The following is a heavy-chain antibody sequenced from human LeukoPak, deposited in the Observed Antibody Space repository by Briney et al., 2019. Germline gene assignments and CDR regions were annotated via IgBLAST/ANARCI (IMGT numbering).Heavy chain of an antibody. V-gene: IGHV3-30*18. J-gene: IGHJ4*02. CDR3: AKVSRPIAVAGTPFDY. CDR1: GFTFSSYG. D-gene: IGHD6-19*01. CDR2: ISYDGSNK. Sequence: GGSLRLSCAASGFTFSSYGMHWVRQAPGKGLEWVAVISYDGSNKYYADSVKGRFTISRDNSKNTLYLQMNSLRAEDTAVYYCAKVSRPIAVAGTPFDYWGQGTLVTVSS.